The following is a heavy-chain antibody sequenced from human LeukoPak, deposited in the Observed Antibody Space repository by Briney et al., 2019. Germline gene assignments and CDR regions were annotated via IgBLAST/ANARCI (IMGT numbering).Heavy chain of an antibody. CDR2: ISSSSSTI. J-gene: IGHJ6*02. V-gene: IGHV3-48*02. CDR3: ARDPLDRYCSSTSCYRPYYYYYGMDV. CDR1: GFTFSTYA. D-gene: IGHD2-2*02. Sequence: GGSLRLSCAASGFTFSTYAVNWVRQAPGKGLEWVSYISSSSSTIHYADSVKGRFTISRDNAKNSLYLQMNSLRDEDTAVYYCARDPLDRYCSSTSCYRPYYYYYGMDVWGQGTTVTVSS.